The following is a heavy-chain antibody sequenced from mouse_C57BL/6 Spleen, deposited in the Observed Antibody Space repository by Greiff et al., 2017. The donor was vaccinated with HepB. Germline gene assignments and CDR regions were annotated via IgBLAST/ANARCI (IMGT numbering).Heavy chain of an antibody. Sequence: VQLKESGAELVKPGASVKLSCTASGFNIKDYYMHWVKQRTEQGLEWIGRIDPEDGETKYAPKFQGKATITADTSSNTAYLQLSSLTSEDTAVYYCATVVATRGAFYAMDYWGQGTSVTVSA. J-gene: IGHJ4*01. D-gene: IGHD1-1*01. CDR3: ATVVATRGAFYAMDY. V-gene: IGHV14-2*01. CDR1: GFNIKDYY. CDR2: IDPEDGET.